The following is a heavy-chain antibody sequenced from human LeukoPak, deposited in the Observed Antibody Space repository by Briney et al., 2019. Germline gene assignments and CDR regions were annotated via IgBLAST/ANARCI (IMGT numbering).Heavy chain of an antibody. V-gene: IGHV3-21*01. CDR1: GFTFSSYS. Sequence: GGSLRLSCAASGFTFSSYSMNWVRQAPGKGLEWVSSISSSSSYIYYADSVKGRFTISRDNAKNSLYLQMNSLRAEDTAVYYCARVRNPNSSGWYRAESAFDIWGQRTMVTVSS. D-gene: IGHD6-19*01. CDR2: ISSSSSYI. J-gene: IGHJ3*02. CDR3: ARVRNPNSSGWYRAESAFDI.